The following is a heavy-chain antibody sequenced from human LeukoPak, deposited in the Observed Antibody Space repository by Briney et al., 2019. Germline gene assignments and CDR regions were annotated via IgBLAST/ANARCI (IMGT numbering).Heavy chain of an antibody. CDR1: GFTVSSNY. D-gene: IGHD3-3*01. CDR2: ISGSGGST. J-gene: IGHJ4*02. Sequence: GGSLRLSCAASGFTVSSNYMSWVRQAPGKGLEWVSAISGSGGSTYYADSVKGRFTISRDNSKNTLYLQMNSLRAEDTAVYYCAKGITIFGVVYYFDYWGQGTLVTVSS. CDR3: AKGITIFGVVYYFDY. V-gene: IGHV3-23*01.